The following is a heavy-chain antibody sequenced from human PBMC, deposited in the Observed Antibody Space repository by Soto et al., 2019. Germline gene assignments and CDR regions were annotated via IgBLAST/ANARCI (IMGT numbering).Heavy chain of an antibody. D-gene: IGHD3-22*01. CDR2: FDPEDGET. Sequence: ASVKVSCKVSGSTLTELSMHWVRQAPGKGLDWKGGFDPEDGETIYAQKFQGRVTMTEDTSTDTAYMELSSLRSEDTAVYYCATESPYYYDSSGTPEYFSYWGQGTLVTVSS. J-gene: IGHJ4*02. CDR3: ATESPYYYDSSGTPEYFSY. CDR1: GSTLTELS. V-gene: IGHV1-24*01.